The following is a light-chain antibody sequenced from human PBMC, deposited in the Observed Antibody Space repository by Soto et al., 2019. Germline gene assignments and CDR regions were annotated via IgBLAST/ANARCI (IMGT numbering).Light chain of an antibody. Sequence: DIPMTQSPSSLSASVGDRVTLTCRASQTISTFLNWYQHKPGKAPKLLIYDASSLQSGVPSRFSGSRSGRNFTLAISSLQPADSAIYYCQQTYSVPPTFGRGTKVEI. V-gene: IGKV1-39*01. CDR2: DAS. CDR3: QQTYSVPPT. CDR1: QTISTF. J-gene: IGKJ1*01.